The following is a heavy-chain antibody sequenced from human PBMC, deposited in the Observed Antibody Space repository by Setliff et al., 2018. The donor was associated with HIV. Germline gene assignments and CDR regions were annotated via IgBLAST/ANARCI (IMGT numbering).Heavy chain of an antibody. D-gene: IGHD3-10*01. Sequence: GASVKVSCKASGGTFSSYVISWVRQAPGKGPEWMGGIIPRYGVTNYAQKFQGRVTMTADESTSTAYMELSSLRSEDTAVYYCARMGGGLWFGARDYWGQGTLVTVSS. CDR2: IIPRYGVT. J-gene: IGHJ4*02. CDR1: GGTFSSYV. V-gene: IGHV1-69*13. CDR3: ARMGGGLWFGARDY.